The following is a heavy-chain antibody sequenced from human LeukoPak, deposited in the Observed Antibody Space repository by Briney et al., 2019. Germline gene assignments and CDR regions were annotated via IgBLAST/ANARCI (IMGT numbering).Heavy chain of an antibody. V-gene: IGHV4-34*01. J-gene: IGHJ4*02. CDR1: GGSFSGYY. CDR3: ARSGYTGYEGPALFDC. Sequence: SETLSLTCAVYGGSFSGYYWSWIRQPPGKGLEWIGEINHSGSTNYNPSLKSRVTISVDTSKNQFSLKLSSVTAADTAVYYCARSGYTGYEGPALFDCWGQGTLVTISS. D-gene: IGHD5-12*01. CDR2: INHSGST.